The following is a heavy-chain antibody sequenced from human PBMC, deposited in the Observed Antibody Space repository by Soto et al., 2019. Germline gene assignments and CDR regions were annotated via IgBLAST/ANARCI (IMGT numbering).Heavy chain of an antibody. CDR2: IWYDGSNK. CDR1: GFTFSSYG. Sequence: QVQLVESGGGVVQPGRSLRLSCAASGFTFSSYGMHWVRQAPGKGLEWVAVIWYDGSNKYYADSVKGRFTIARDNSKNTLHLQMNGLRAEDTAVYYCASARSAADGPFDYWGQGTLVTVSS. CDR3: ASARSAADGPFDY. D-gene: IGHD6-13*01. J-gene: IGHJ4*02. V-gene: IGHV3-33*01.